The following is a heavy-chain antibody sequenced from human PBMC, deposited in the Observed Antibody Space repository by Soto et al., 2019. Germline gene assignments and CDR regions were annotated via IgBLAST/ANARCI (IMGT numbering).Heavy chain of an antibody. CDR1: GFTFSSYA. V-gene: IGHV3-30-3*01. D-gene: IGHD1-26*01. CDR3: ARTPRGQWELPYYYYGMDV. J-gene: IGHJ6*02. CDR2: ISYDGSNK. Sequence: QVQLVESGGGVVQPGRSLRLSCAASGFTFSSYAMHWVRQAPGKGLEWVAVISYDGSNKYYPDSVKGRFTISRDNSKNTLYLQMNGLGAEDTAVYYCARTPRGQWELPYYYYGMDVWGQGTTVTVSS.